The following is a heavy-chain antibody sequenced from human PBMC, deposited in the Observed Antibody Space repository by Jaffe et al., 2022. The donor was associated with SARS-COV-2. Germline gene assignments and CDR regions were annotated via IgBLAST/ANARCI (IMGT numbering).Heavy chain of an antibody. CDR1: GFTFSSYA. CDR2: ISYDGSNK. V-gene: IGHV3-30-3*01. D-gene: IGHD2-2*01. J-gene: IGHJ6*02. CDR3: ARDGGYCSSTSCSFVGMDV. Sequence: QVQLVESGGGVVQPGRSLRLSCAASGFTFSSYAMHWVRQAPGKGLEWVAVISYDGSNKYYADSVKGRFTISRDNSKNTLYLQMNSLRAEDTAVYYCARDGGYCSSTSCSFVGMDVWGQGTTVTVSS.